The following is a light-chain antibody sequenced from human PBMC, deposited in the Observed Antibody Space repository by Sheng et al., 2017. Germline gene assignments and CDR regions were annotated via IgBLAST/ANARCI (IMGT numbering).Light chain of an antibody. CDR1: QNVSSY. CDR2: DAS. J-gene: IGKJ4*01. V-gene: IGKV3-11*01. CDR3: QQRTTWPLLT. Sequence: EIVLTQSPGTLSLSPGEGATLSCRASQNVSSYLAWYQQKPGQAPRILIYDASNRASGTPARFSGSGSGTDFTLTISSLEPEDFAVYYCQQRTTWPLLTFGGGTKVDIK.